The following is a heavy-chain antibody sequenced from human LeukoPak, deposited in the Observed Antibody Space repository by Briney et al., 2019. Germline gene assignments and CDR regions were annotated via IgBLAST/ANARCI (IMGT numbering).Heavy chain of an antibody. V-gene: IGHV3-30*04. J-gene: IGHJ4*02. Sequence: PGGSLRLSCAASGFTFSSYAMHWVRQAPGKGLEWVAVISYDGSNKYYADSVKGRFTISRDNAKNSLYLQMNSLRAEDTAVYYCARDSLMLRGPLVIYYFDFWGQGTLVTVSS. CDR1: GFTFSSYA. D-gene: IGHD3-10*01. CDR2: ISYDGSNK. CDR3: ARDSLMLRGPLVIYYFDF.